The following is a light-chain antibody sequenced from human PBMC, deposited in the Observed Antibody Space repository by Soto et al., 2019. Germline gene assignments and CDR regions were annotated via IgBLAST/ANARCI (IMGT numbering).Light chain of an antibody. J-gene: IGKJ1*01. Sequence: EIVMTQSPATLSVSPGERATLSCRASQSVSSNLAWYQQKVGQAPRVLIYDASTRATGIPGRFSGSGSGTEFTLTISSLQSEDFAVYYSQQYNNWPETFGQGTKEDNK. CDR1: QSVSSN. CDR3: QQYNNWPET. V-gene: IGKV3-15*01. CDR2: DAS.